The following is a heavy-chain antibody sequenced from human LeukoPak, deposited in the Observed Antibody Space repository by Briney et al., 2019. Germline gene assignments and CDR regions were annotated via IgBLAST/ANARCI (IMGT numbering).Heavy chain of an antibody. Sequence: ASVKVSCKASGYTFTSYDINWVRQATGRGLEWMGWMNPNSGNTGYAQKFQGRVTITRNTSISTAYMELSSLRSEDTAVYYCARPYTIRGNWFDPWGQGTLVTVSS. CDR1: GYTFTSYD. J-gene: IGHJ5*02. CDR3: ARPYTIRGNWFDP. V-gene: IGHV1-8*03. D-gene: IGHD3-10*01. CDR2: MNPNSGNT.